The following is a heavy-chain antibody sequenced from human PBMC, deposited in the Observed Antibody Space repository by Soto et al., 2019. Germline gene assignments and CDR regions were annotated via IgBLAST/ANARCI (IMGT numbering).Heavy chain of an antibody. J-gene: IGHJ4*02. D-gene: IGHD6-6*01. CDR1: GYSYSTYW. V-gene: IGHV5-51*01. CDR3: ARPIDYSSSSTGFDY. Sequence: GESLKISCKGYGYSYSTYWIAWVRQKPGKGLEFMGIIYPGDSDTRYSPSFQGQVSISADKSISTAYLQWSSLKASDTAMYYCARPIDYSSSSTGFDYWGQGTLVTVYS. CDR2: IYPGDSDT.